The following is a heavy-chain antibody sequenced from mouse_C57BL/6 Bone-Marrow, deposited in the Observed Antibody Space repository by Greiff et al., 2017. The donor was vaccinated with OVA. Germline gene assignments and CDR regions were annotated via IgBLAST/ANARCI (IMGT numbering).Heavy chain of an antibody. J-gene: IGHJ2*01. V-gene: IGHV1-64*01. CDR3: ARLLLRSDY. CDR2: IHPNSGST. CDR1: GYTFTSYW. D-gene: IGHD1-1*01. Sequence: QVQLQQPGAELVKPGASVKLSCKASGYTFTSYWLHWVKQRPGQGLEWIGMIHPNSGSTNYNEKFKSKATLTVDKTSSTAYMQLSSLTSEDSAVYYCARLLLRSDYWGQGTTLTVSS.